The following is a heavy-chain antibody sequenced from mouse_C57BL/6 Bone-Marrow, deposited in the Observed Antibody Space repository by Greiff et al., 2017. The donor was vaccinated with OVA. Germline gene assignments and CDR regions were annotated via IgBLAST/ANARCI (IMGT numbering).Heavy chain of an antibody. Sequence: VQLKESGGGLVQPGGSLKLSCAASGFTFSDYYMYWVRQTPEKRLEWVAYISNGGGSTYYPDTVKGRFIISRDNAKNTLYLQMSRLKSEDTAMYYCARGGDMDYWGQGTSVTVSS. V-gene: IGHV5-12*01. CDR1: GFTFSDYY. CDR2: ISNGGGST. J-gene: IGHJ4*01. CDR3: ARGGDMDY.